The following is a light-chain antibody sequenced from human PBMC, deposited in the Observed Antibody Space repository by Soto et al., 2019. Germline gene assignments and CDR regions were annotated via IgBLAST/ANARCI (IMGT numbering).Light chain of an antibody. V-gene: IGLV1-47*02. CDR2: SNN. CDR3: ASWDDRLGAVI. CDR1: SSNIGGTNY. Sequence: LTQPPSASGTPGQRVFISCSGSSSNIGGTNYAYWYQQLPGAAPKLLMHSNNLRPSGVPERISGSKSGTSASLAISGLRSEDEAVYYCASWDDRLGAVIFGGGTKLTVL. J-gene: IGLJ2*01.